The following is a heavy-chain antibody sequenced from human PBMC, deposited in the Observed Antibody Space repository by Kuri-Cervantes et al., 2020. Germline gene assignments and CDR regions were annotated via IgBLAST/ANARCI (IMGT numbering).Heavy chain of an antibody. D-gene: IGHD3-22*01. CDR2: TKYSGGT. CDR3: ARDSSLAMIVGAHAFDI. CDR1: GGSISSGDHY. Sequence: SETLSLTCTVSGGSISSGDHYWSWIRQPPGKGLEWMGSTKYSGGTNYNPSLKSRVTISVDTSKNQFPLRLTSVTAADTAVYYCARDSSLAMIVGAHAFDIWGQGTMVTVSS. V-gene: IGHV4-61*08. J-gene: IGHJ3*02.